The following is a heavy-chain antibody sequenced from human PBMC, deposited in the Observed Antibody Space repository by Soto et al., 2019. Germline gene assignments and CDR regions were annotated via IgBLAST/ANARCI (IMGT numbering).Heavy chain of an antibody. V-gene: IGHV4-39*01. CDR2: IYYSGTT. CDR1: GGSITTTTYY. D-gene: IGHD1-1*01. CDR3: ARGERTTIGFDP. Sequence: SETLSLTCPVPGGSITTTTYYRGWIRQPPGKGLEWIGSIYYSGTTYYNPSPQSRVTISVDTSKNLFSLKLSSVAAADTAVYSCARGERTTIGFDPWGQGTLVTVSS. J-gene: IGHJ5*02.